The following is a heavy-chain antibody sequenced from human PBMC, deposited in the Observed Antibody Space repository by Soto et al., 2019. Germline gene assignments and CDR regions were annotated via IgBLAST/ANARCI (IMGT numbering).Heavy chain of an antibody. D-gene: IGHD3-22*01. CDR1: GYTFTSYV. CDR3: ARDPRTYYYDSSGYFKGSVAFDI. CDR2: ISAYNGNT. Sequence: ASVKVSCKASGYTFTSYVISWVRQAPGQGLEWMGCISAYNGNTNYAQKLQGRVTMTTDTSTSTAYMELRSLRSDDTAVYYCARDPRTYYYDSSGYFKGSVAFDIWGQGTMVTVSS. V-gene: IGHV1-18*01. J-gene: IGHJ3*02.